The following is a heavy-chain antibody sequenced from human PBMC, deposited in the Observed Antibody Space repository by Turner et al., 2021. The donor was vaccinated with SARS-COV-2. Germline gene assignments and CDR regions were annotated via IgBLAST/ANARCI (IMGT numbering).Heavy chain of an antibody. Sequence: QVQLVQSGAEVKKPGASVKVSCKVSGYTLTELSMHWVRQAPGKGLECMGGFDPEDVKTIYAQKFQGRVTMTEDTSTDTAYMELSSLRSEDTAVYYCATHQVVVPAAIGDFYYYYALDVWGQGTTVTVSS. V-gene: IGHV1-24*01. CDR2: FDPEDVKT. J-gene: IGHJ6*02. CDR1: GYTLTELS. CDR3: ATHQVVVPAAIGDFYYYYALDV. D-gene: IGHD2-2*02.